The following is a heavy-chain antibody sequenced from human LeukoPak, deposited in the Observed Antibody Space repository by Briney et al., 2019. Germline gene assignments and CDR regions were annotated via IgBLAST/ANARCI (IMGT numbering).Heavy chain of an antibody. J-gene: IGHJ4*02. Sequence: GGSLRLSCAASGFTFSSYTMNWVRQPPGKGLEWVSNIGTSSTTIYYADSVKGRFTISRDNAKNSLYLQMNSLRADDTAVYYCAKEEAEGHYSTFDFWGQGTLVTVSS. CDR3: AKEEAEGHYSTFDF. D-gene: IGHD3-10*01. V-gene: IGHV3-48*01. CDR2: IGTSSTTI. CDR1: GFTFSSYT.